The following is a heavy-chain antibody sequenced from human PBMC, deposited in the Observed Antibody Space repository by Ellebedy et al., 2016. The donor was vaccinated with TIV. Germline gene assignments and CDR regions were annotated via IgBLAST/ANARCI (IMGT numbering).Heavy chain of an antibody. V-gene: IGHV3-7*01. J-gene: IGHJ5*02. CDR3: ARRGSYGDYAVQINNWFDR. Sequence: GESLKISCAASGFTFSSFTMNWVRQAPGKGLEWVANIYQDGSEKYYVDSVKGRFTISRDNAKNSLYLQMNSLRVEDTAVYYCARRGSYGDYAVQINNWFDRWGQGTLVTVYS. CDR2: IYQDGSEK. D-gene: IGHD4-17*01. CDR1: GFTFSSFT.